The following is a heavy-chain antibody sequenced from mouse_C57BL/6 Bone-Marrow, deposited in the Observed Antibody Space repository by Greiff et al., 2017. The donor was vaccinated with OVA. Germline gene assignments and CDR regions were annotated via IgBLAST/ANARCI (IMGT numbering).Heavy chain of an antibody. CDR2: ISNLAYSI. CDR1: GFTFSDYG. J-gene: IGHJ1*03. V-gene: IGHV5-15*04. Sequence: EVKLVDSGGGLVQPGGSLKLSCAASGFTFSDYGMAWVRQAPRKGPEWVAFISNLAYSIYYADTVTGRFTISRENAKNTLYLEMSSLRSEDTAMYYCARKGDYYGSSYWYFDVWGTGTTVTVSS. D-gene: IGHD1-1*01. CDR3: ARKGDYYGSSYWYFDV.